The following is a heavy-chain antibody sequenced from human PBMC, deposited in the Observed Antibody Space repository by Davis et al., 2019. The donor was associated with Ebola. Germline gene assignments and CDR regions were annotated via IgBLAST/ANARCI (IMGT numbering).Heavy chain of an antibody. V-gene: IGHV3-30-3*01. CDR2: ISYDGSNK. J-gene: IGHJ3*02. CDR3: ARDRTIVVPDAFYI. CDR1: GFTFSSYA. Sequence: GESLKISCAASGFTFSSYAMSWVRQAPGKGLEWVAVISYDGSNKYYADSVKGRFTISRDNSKNTLYLQMNSLRAEDTAVYYCARDRTIVVPDAFYIWGPGTMVTVSS. D-gene: IGHD2-2*01.